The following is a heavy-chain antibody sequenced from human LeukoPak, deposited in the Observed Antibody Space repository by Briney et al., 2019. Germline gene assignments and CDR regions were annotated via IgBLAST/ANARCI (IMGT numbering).Heavy chain of an antibody. CDR3: AREGGSGRNWFDP. Sequence: PSETLSLTCTVSGGSISSSSYYWGWIRQPPGKGLEWIGSIYYSGSTYYNPSLKSRVTISVDTSKNQFSLKLSSVTAADTAVYYCAREGGSGRNWFDPWGQGTLVTVSS. CDR2: IYYSGST. CDR1: GGSISSSSYY. V-gene: IGHV4-39*07. D-gene: IGHD3-10*01. J-gene: IGHJ5*02.